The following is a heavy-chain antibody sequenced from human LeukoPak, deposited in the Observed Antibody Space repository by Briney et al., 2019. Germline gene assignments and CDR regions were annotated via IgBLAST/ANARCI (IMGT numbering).Heavy chain of an antibody. CDR3: ARVYYYDSSGHNWFDP. J-gene: IGHJ5*02. CDR1: GYTFTSYG. V-gene: IGHV1-18*01. D-gene: IGHD3-22*01. Sequence: ASVKVSCKASGYTFTSYGISWVRQAPGQGLEWMGWISAYNGNANYAQKLQGRVTMTTDTSTSTAYVELRSLRSDDTAVYYCARVYYYDSSGHNWFDPWGQETLVTVSS. CDR2: ISAYNGNA.